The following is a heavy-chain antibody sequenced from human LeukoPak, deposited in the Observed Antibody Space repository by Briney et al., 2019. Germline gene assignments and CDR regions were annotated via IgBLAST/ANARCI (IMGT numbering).Heavy chain of an antibody. D-gene: IGHD2-2*02. V-gene: IGHV4-34*01. CDR3: ANLYYCSSTSCYKDY. J-gene: IGHJ4*02. CDR2: INHSGST. CDR1: GGSFSGYY. Sequence: PSETLSLTCAVYGGSFSGYYWSWIRQPPGKGLEWIGEINHSGSTNYNPSLKSRVTISVDTSKDQFSLKLSSVTAADTAVYYRANLYYCSSTSCYKDYWGQGTLVTVSS.